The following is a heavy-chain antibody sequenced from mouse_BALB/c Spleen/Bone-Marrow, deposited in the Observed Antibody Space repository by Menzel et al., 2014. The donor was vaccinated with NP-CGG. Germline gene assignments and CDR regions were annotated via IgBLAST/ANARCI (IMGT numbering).Heavy chain of an antibody. CDR3: ARGLRGYAMDY. Sequence: EVKLMESGGGLVQPGGSLKLSCAASGFTFSSYTMSWVRQTPEKRLEWVAHISNGGGSTYYPDTVKGRFTISRDNAKNTLYLQMSSLKSEDTAMYYCARGLRGYAMDYWGQGTSVTVSS. D-gene: IGHD2-2*01. J-gene: IGHJ4*01. CDR1: GFTFSSYT. CDR2: ISNGGGST. V-gene: IGHV5-12-2*01.